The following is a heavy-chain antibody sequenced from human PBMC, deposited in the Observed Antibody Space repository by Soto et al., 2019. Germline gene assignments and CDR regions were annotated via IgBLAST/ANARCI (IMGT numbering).Heavy chain of an antibody. J-gene: IGHJ4*02. CDR2: IIPIFGTA. Sequence: QVQLVQSGAEVKKPGSSVKVSCKASGGTFSSYAISWVRQAPGQGLEWMGGIIPIFGTANYAQKFQGRVTISADEYTSTAYMELSSLRSEDTAVYYCARGVAGSSGWRNYYFDYWGQGTLVTVAS. D-gene: IGHD6-19*01. V-gene: IGHV1-69*01. CDR3: ARGVAGSSGWRNYYFDY. CDR1: GGTFSSYA.